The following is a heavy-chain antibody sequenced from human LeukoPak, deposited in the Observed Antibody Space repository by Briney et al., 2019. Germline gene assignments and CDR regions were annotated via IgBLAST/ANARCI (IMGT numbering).Heavy chain of an antibody. D-gene: IGHD2-15*01. Sequence: GGSLRLSCAASGFTFSSYSMNWVRQAPGKGLEWVSSISSSSSYIYYADSVKGRFTISRDNAENSLYLQMNSLRAEDTAVYYCARELRDRGLVVVVVAGFDYWGQGTLVTVSS. CDR3: ARELRDRGLVVVVVAGFDY. CDR1: GFTFSSYS. CDR2: ISSSSSYI. J-gene: IGHJ4*02. V-gene: IGHV3-21*01.